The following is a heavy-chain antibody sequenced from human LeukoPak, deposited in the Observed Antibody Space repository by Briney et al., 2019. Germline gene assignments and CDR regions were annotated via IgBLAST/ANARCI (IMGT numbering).Heavy chain of an antibody. CDR2: IYHSGST. V-gene: IGHV4-30-2*01. D-gene: IGHD2-2*02. CDR3: ASFVVVPAAIGAFDI. CDR1: GGSISSGGYS. Sequence: SETLSLTCAVSGGSISSGGYSWSWIRQPPGKGLEWIGYIYHSGSTYYNPSLKSQVTISVDRSKNQFSLKLSSVTAADTAVYYCASFVVVPAAIGAFDIWGQGTMVTVSS. J-gene: IGHJ3*02.